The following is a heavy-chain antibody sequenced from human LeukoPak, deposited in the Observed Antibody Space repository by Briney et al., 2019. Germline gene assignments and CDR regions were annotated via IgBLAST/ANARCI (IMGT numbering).Heavy chain of an antibody. J-gene: IGHJ4*02. Sequence: SETLSLTCSVSGGSISSYYWTWIRQPPGKGLEWIGYMYYSGSTNYNPSLKSRVTISVDTSKNQFSLKLSSVTAADTAVYYCARPSSTAPPYYYDLWGQGTLVTVSS. CDR3: ARPSSTAPPYYYDL. CDR2: MYYSGST. CDR1: GGSISSYY. D-gene: IGHD3-16*01. V-gene: IGHV4-59*08.